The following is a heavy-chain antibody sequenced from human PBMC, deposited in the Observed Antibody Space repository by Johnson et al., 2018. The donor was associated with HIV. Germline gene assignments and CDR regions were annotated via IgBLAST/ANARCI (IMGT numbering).Heavy chain of an antibody. D-gene: IGHD6-13*01. CDR3: ARTQVYSSSRDDAFDI. CDR1: GFTVSSNY. Sequence: VQLVESGGGLVQPGGSLTLSCAVSGFTVSSNYMSWVRQAPGKGLEWVSVIYSGGSTYYADSVKGRFTISRDNSKNTLYLKMSGLRIEDTAVYYCARTQVYSSSRDDAFDIWGQGTMVTVYS. V-gene: IGHV3-66*02. J-gene: IGHJ3*02. CDR2: IYSGGST.